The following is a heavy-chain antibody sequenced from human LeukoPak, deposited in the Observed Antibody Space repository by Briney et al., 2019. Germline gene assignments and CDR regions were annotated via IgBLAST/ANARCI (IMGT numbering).Heavy chain of an antibody. J-gene: IGHJ4*02. V-gene: IGHV4-39*02. CDR3: ARERGSSWYEPAVGRGDFDY. CDR1: GGSISSSSYY. CDR2: IYYSGST. D-gene: IGHD6-13*01. Sequence: SETLSLTCTVSGGSISSSSYYWDWIRQPPGKGLEWIGSIYYSGSTYYNPSLKSRVSISVDTSKNQFSLKLSSVTAADTAVYYCARERGSSWYEPAVGRGDFDYWGQGTLVTVSS.